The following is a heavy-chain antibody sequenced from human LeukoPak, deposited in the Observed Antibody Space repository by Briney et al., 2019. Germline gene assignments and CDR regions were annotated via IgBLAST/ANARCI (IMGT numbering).Heavy chain of an antibody. D-gene: IGHD6-19*01. CDR1: GFTFSSYS. J-gene: IGHJ4*02. CDR2: ISSSRSYI. CDR3: ARTRGSGLIAKTSDH. V-gene: IGHV3-21*04. Sequence: GGSLRLSCAASGFTFSSYSRNWIRQAPGKGLDWVSSISSSRSYIYYADSVKGRYTSSRDNAKNSLYLQMNSLRAEDTALSDCARTRGSGLIAKTSDHSGQGTLVTVSS.